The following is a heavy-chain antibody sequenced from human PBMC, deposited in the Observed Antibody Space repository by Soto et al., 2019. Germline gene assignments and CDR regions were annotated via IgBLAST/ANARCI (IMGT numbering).Heavy chain of an antibody. V-gene: IGHV3-23*01. CDR1: GFTFRNYA. Sequence: EVQLLGSGGGMVQPGGSLRLSCAASGFTFRNYAMSWVRQTPGKGLEWLSAISNNGEDTRYADSVRGRFTISRDNSRSALYLQMSSLKVEDTAVYYCAKVSLDYYDSGDYLPRWGQGTLVTVSS. CDR2: ISNNGEDT. J-gene: IGHJ4*02. CDR3: AKVSLDYYDSGDYLPR. D-gene: IGHD3-22*01.